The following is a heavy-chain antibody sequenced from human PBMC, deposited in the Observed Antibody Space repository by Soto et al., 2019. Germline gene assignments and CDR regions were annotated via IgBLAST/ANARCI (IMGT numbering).Heavy chain of an antibody. D-gene: IGHD3-9*01. Sequence: QVQLVQSGAEVKKPGSSVKVSCKASGGTFSSYAISWVLQAPGQGLEWMGGIIPIFGTANYAQKVQGRVTITADESTSTAYMELSSLRSEDTAVYYCARERYFDRVYYYYGMDVWGQGTTVTVSS. J-gene: IGHJ6*02. CDR2: IIPIFGTA. CDR3: ARERYFDRVYYYYGMDV. V-gene: IGHV1-69*12. CDR1: GGTFSSYA.